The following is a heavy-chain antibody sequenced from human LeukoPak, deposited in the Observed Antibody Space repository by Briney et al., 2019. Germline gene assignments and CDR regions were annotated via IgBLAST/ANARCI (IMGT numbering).Heavy chain of an antibody. D-gene: IGHD4-17*01. V-gene: IGHV3-7*03. CDR3: ARGWYGDYGHDAFDI. CDR2: IKQDGSEK. Sequence: PGGSLGLSCAASGFTFSSYWMSWVRQAPGKGLEWVANIKQDGSEKYYVDSVKGRFTISRDNAKNSLYLQMNTLRAEDTAVYYCARGWYGDYGHDAFDIWGQGTMVTAYS. CDR1: GFTFSSYW. J-gene: IGHJ3*02.